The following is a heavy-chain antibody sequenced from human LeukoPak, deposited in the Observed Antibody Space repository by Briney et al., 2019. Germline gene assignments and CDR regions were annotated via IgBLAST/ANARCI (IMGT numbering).Heavy chain of an antibody. V-gene: IGHV3-48*01. J-gene: IGHJ5*02. Sequence: PGGSLRLSCAASGFTFSAFGMTWVRQAPGKGLEWISYISSSSRTIYYSDSVKGRFTISRDNGKDSLHLQMNSLSVDDTATYFCASVYALKPEAFDLWGQGTLVTVSS. D-gene: IGHD2-8*01. CDR2: ISSSSRTI. CDR1: GFTFSAFG. CDR3: ASVYALKPEAFDL.